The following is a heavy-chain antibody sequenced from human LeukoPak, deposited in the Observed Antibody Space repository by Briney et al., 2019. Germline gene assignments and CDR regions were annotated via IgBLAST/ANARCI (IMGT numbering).Heavy chain of an antibody. CDR2: SYSGGTT. CDR3: ARVWELSFDY. D-gene: IGHD3-16*02. Sequence: PGGSLRLSCAASGFTFSKFAMTWVRQAPGKGLEWVAVSYSGGTTYHAESVKGRFTISRDNSKNTLYLQMNSLRAEDTAVYYCARVWELSFDYWGQGTLVTVSS. CDR1: GFTFSKFA. J-gene: IGHJ4*02. V-gene: IGHV3-23*03.